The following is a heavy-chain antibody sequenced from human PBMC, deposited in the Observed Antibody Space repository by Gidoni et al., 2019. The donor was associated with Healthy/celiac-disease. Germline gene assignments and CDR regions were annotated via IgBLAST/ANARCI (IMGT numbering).Heavy chain of an antibody. D-gene: IGHD4-17*01. V-gene: IGHV4-34*01. CDR3: ARVTTTVVTRFDY. J-gene: IGHJ4*02. CDR1: GGSFSGYY. Sequence: QVQLQQWGAGLLKPSETLSLTCAVYGGSFSGYYWSWIRQPPGKGLEWIGGINHIGSTNYNPSLKSRVTISVDTSKNQFSLKLSSVTAADTAVYYGARVTTTVVTRFDYWGQGTLVTVSS. CDR2: INHIGST.